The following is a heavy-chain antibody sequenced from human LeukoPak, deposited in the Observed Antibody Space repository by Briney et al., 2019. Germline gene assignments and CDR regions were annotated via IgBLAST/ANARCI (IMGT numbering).Heavy chain of an antibody. CDR1: GYSITSGYY. Sequence: SETLSLTCTVSGYSITSGYYWGWIRQPPGKGLEWIGSIYHSGSTFYNPSLKSRVTIVDPSKNQFSLKLSSVIVADTAVYYCARVLWGHRGHYYYYMDVWGKGTTVTVSS. V-gene: IGHV4-38-2*02. D-gene: IGHD3-16*01. J-gene: IGHJ6*03. CDR2: IYHSGST. CDR3: ARVLWGHRGHYYYYMDV.